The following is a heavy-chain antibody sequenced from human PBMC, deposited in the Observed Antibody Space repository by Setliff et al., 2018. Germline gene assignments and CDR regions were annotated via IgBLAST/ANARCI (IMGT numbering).Heavy chain of an antibody. CDR2: IYHSGST. D-gene: IGHD5-18*01. J-gene: IGHJ5*02. Sequence: PSETLSLTCAVSGYSISSGYYWGWIRQPPGKGLEWIGSIYHSGSTYYSPSLKSRVTISVDTSKNQFSLKLSSVTAADTAVYYCASSRGQLRYSYGPNWFDPWGQGTLVTVSS. CDR1: GYSISSGYY. V-gene: IGHV4-38-2*01. CDR3: ASSRGQLRYSYGPNWFDP.